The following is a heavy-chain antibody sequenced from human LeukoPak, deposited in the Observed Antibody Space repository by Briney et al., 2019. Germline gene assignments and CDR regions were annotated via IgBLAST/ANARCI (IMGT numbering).Heavy chain of an antibody. CDR1: GFTFSSYW. D-gene: IGHD3-22*01. CDR3: ARAAQYYYDSSGYYPFDY. CDR2: INSDGSST. V-gene: IGHV3-74*01. Sequence: GGSLRLSCAASGFTFSSYWMHWVRQAPGKGLVWVSRINSDGSSTSYADSVKGRLTISRDNAKNTLYLQMNSLRAEDTAVYYCARAAQYYYDSSGYYPFDYWGQGTLVTVSS. J-gene: IGHJ4*02.